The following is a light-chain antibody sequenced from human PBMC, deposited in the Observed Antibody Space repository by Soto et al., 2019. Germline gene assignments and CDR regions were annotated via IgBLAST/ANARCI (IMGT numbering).Light chain of an antibody. J-gene: IGKJ5*01. CDR1: QNIMYD. V-gene: IGKV3-15*01. CDR2: GAS. Sequence: EIVRTQSPATLSLSPWERVTLSCRASQNIMYDLAWYQQRPGQAPRLLVYGASTRATGIPARFSGSGSGTEFTLTISSLQSEDFAVYYCQQRSNWPPITFGQGTRLEIK. CDR3: QQRSNWPPIT.